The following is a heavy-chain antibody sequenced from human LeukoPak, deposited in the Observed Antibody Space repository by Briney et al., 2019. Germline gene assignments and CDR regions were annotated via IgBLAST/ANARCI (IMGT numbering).Heavy chain of an antibody. J-gene: IGHJ4*02. V-gene: IGHV3-30-3*01. CDR3: ARGPAGYSGYDYADH. CDR2: TSYDGTNK. CDR1: GFSFSRYS. Sequence: GGSLRLSCAASGFSFSRYSLHWVRQAPGTGLEQVAVTSYDGTNKYYADSVKGRFTISRDNSKNTLFLQMDSLRTEDTALYYCARGPAGYSGYDYADHWGQGTLVTVSS. D-gene: IGHD5-12*01.